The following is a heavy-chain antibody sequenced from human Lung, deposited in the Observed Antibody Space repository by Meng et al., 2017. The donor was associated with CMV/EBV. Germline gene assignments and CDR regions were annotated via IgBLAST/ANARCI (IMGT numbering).Heavy chain of an antibody. V-gene: IGHV3-23*01. Sequence: EVQLLESGXGLVQPGGSLRLSCAAYGFTFSSYAMGWVRQAPGKGLEWVSAISGSGGSTYYADSVKGRFTISRDNSKNTLYLQMNSLRAEDTAVYYCANVVVTAMRNPDYWGQGNLVTVSS. J-gene: IGHJ4*02. CDR3: ANVVVTAMRNPDY. D-gene: IGHD2-21*02. CDR2: ISGSGGST. CDR1: GFTFSSYA.